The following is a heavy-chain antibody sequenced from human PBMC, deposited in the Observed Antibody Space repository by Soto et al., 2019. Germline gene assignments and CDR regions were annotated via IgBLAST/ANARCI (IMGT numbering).Heavy chain of an antibody. J-gene: IGHJ4*02. CDR3: TTVGYTYGQSLDY. CDR2: IKSKSDGGTT. V-gene: IGHV3-15*07. Sequence: EVQLVESGGGLVKPGGSLRLSCAASGLTFSNAWMNWVRQAPGKGLEWVGRIKSKSDGGTTDDAAPVKGRFTISRDDSKNTLYLQMNSRKTEDTAVYYCTTVGYTYGQSLDYWCQGTLVTVSS. D-gene: IGHD5-18*01. CDR1: GLTFSNAW.